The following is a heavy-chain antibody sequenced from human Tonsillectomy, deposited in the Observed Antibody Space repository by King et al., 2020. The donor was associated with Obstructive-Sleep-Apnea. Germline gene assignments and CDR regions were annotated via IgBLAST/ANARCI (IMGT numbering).Heavy chain of an antibody. Sequence: VQLVESGGGLVQPGGSLRLSCAASGFTFSSYAMSWVRQAPGKGLEWVSAISGSGGSAYYADSVKGRFTISRDNSKNTLDLQMNSLRAEDTAVYYCAKDQTQGGDTAMDDLFYYFGMDVWGQGTTVTVSS. CDR2: ISGSGGSA. CDR3: AKDQTQGGDTAMDDLFYYFGMDV. CDR1: GFTFSSYA. D-gene: IGHD5-18*01. V-gene: IGHV3-23*04. J-gene: IGHJ6*02.